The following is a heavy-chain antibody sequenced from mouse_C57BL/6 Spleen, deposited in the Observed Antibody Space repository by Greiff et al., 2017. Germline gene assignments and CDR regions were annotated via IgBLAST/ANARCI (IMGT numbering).Heavy chain of an antibody. CDR2: IDPANGHT. CDR1: GFNITNTY. D-gene: IGHD1-1*01. J-gene: IGHJ1*03. V-gene: IGHV14-3*01. Sequence: EVQLQQSVAELVRPGASVKLSCTASGFNITNTYMHWVKQRPEQGLEWIGRIDPANGHTKYAPKFQGKATITADTSSNTAYLQLSSLTSEDTAIYYCARHYYGSSYGGYFDVWGTGTTVTVSA. CDR3: ARHYYGSSYGGYFDV.